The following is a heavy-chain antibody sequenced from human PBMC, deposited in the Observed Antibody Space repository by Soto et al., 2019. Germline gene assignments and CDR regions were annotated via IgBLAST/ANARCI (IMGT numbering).Heavy chain of an antibody. CDR1: GFTFSSYA. CDR2: ISYDGSNK. J-gene: IGHJ6*02. CDR3: ERHGWRSYYYGMDV. V-gene: IGHV3-30-3*01. Sequence: PGGSLRLSCAASGFTFSSYAMHWVRQAPGKGLEWVAVISYDGSNKYYADSVKGRFTISRDNSKNTLYLQMNSLRAEDTAVYYCERHGWRSYYYGMDVWGQGTTVTVSS. D-gene: IGHD2-15*01.